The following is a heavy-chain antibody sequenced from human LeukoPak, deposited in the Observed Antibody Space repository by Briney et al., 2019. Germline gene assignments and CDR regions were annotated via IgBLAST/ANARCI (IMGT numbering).Heavy chain of an antibody. CDR1: GGSISNSSYY. CDR3: ARDIMVRGAWFDP. Sequence: SETLSLTCTVSGGSISNSSYYWGWIRQPPGKGLEWIGSIYYSGSTNYNPSLKSRVTISVDTSKNQFSLKLSSVTAADTAVYYCARDIMVRGAWFDPWGQGTLVTVSS. V-gene: IGHV4-39*07. J-gene: IGHJ5*02. CDR2: IYYSGST. D-gene: IGHD3-10*01.